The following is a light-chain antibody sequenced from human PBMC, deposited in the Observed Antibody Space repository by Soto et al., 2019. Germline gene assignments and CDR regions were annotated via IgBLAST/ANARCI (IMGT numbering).Light chain of an antibody. CDR3: VQANSYWT. V-gene: IGKV1-5*03. CDR1: QTIDSC. CDR2: KAS. J-gene: IGKJ1*01. Sequence: IPTNLSLATLSAYVEDRVTITCRASQTIDSCLAWYQQRPGKPPNLLIYKASTLASGVPSRFSGSGSGTDFTLTISSLQPDDFATWYCVQANSYWTLCQG.